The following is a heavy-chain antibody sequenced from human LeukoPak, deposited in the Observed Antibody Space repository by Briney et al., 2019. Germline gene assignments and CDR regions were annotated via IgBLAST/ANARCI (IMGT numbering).Heavy chain of an antibody. J-gene: IGHJ6*03. Sequence: LGTLALTSPASILSINDYRWRLIRQARGKGLKGLGYINNSECTNYNPSLKSRVTISIDPSKNQFSLKMSSVTAADTAVYYCARVASSSWKSRNYYNMDVWGKGTTVTVPS. CDR2: INNSECT. V-gene: IGHV4-59*01. CDR1: ILSINDYR. D-gene: IGHD6-19*01. CDR3: ARVASSSWKSRNYYNMDV.